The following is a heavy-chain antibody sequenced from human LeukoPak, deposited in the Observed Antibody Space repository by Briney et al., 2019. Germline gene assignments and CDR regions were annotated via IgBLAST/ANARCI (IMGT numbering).Heavy chain of an antibody. CDR2: IYRSGST. V-gene: IGHV4-38-2*02. Sequence: SETLSLTCTVSGYSISSGYYWGWIRQPPGKGLEWIGSIYRSGSTYYNPSLKSRVTISVDKSKNQFSLKLSSVTAADTAVYYCARASRFGTYFDYWGQGTLVTVSS. CDR3: ARASRFGTYFDY. CDR1: GYSISSGYY. D-gene: IGHD3-10*02. J-gene: IGHJ4*02.